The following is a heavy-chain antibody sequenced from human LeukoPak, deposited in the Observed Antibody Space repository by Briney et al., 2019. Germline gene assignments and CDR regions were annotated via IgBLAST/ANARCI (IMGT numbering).Heavy chain of an antibody. Sequence: AAVKVSCKASGYTFTSYGISWVRQAPGQGLEWMGWISAYNGNTNYAQKLQGRVTMTTDTSTSTAYMELRSLRSDDTAVYYCARFSAPGIVLDYWGQGTLVTVSS. CDR2: ISAYNGNT. J-gene: IGHJ4*02. D-gene: IGHD2/OR15-2a*01. V-gene: IGHV1-18*01. CDR3: ARFSAPGIVLDY. CDR1: GYTFTSYG.